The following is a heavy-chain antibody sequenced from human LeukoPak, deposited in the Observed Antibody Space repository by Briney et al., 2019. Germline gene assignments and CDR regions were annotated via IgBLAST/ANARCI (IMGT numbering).Heavy chain of an antibody. CDR3: AKESLAVADY. V-gene: IGHV3-30*18. J-gene: IGHJ4*02. D-gene: IGHD6-19*01. CDR2: ISYDGSNK. Sequence: GRSLRLSCAASGFTFSSYGMHWVRQAPGKGLEWVAVISYDGSNKYYADSVKGRFTISRDNSKNTLYLQMNSLRAEDTAVYYCAKESLAVADYWGQGTLVTVSS. CDR1: GFTFSSYG.